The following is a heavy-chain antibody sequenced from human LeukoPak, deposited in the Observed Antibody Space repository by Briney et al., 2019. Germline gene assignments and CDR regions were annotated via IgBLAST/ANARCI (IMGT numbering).Heavy chain of an antibody. CDR1: GFPFSSYG. J-gene: IGHJ4*02. Sequence: GGSLRLSCAASGFPFSSYGMHWVRQAPGKGLEWVAVVSHDGSNEYFVDSVKGRFTISRDNSKNTLYLQMNSLRAEDTAVYYCAKEGYYGSGSYPDHWGQGILVTVSS. V-gene: IGHV3-30*18. CDR3: AKEGYYGSGSYPDH. D-gene: IGHD3-10*01. CDR2: VSHDGSNE.